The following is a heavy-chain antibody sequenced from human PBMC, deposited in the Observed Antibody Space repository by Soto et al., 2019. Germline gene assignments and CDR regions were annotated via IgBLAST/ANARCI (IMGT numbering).Heavy chain of an antibody. Sequence: GGSLRLSCAASGFTFSSYAMSWVRQAPGKGLEWVSAISGSGGSTYYADSVKGRFTISRDNSKNTLYLQMNSLRAEDTAVYYCAKVNDFWSGYSSNFAYWGQGTLVTVSS. J-gene: IGHJ4*02. CDR1: GFTFSSYA. CDR3: AKVNDFWSGYSSNFAY. CDR2: ISGSGGST. V-gene: IGHV3-23*01. D-gene: IGHD3-3*01.